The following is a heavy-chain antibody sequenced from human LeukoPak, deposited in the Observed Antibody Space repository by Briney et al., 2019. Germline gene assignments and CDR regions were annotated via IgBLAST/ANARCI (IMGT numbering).Heavy chain of an antibody. V-gene: IGHV4-39*07. D-gene: IGHD4-17*01. Sequence: SPSESLSLTCTVSGGSISSSSYYWGWIRQPPGKGLEWIGSIYYSGSTYYNPSLKSRVTISVDTSKNQFSLKLSSVTAADTAVYYCARERAVTTYYYFDYWGQGTLVTVSS. J-gene: IGHJ4*02. CDR1: GGSISSSSYY. CDR2: IYYSGST. CDR3: ARERAVTTYYYFDY.